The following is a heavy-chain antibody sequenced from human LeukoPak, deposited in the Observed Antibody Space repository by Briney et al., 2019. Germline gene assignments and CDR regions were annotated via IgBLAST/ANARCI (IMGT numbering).Heavy chain of an antibody. Sequence: ASVKVSCKASGYTFTSCAMHWVRQAPGQRLEWMGWINAGNGSTKYSQKFQGRVTVTRDTPTSTVYMEMSSLRPEDTAVYYCAREESGGLFDYWGQGTLLTVSS. V-gene: IGHV1-3*01. CDR3: AREESGGLFDY. CDR2: INAGNGST. D-gene: IGHD3-16*01. J-gene: IGHJ4*02. CDR1: GYTFTSCA.